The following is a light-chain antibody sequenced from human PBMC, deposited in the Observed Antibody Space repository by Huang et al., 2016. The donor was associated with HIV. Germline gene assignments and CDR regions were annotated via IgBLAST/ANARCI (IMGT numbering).Light chain of an antibody. Sequence: EIVMTQSPATLSASAGERVTLSCRASQSVSSSLAWYQQKPGQAPRLLIYGESTRANGIPARFSGSGSETAFTLTISSLRSEDCAVYYCQQYNNWPPITFGQGTRLEIK. CDR1: QSVSSS. V-gene: IGKV3-15*01. CDR3: QQYNNWPPIT. CDR2: GES. J-gene: IGKJ5*01.